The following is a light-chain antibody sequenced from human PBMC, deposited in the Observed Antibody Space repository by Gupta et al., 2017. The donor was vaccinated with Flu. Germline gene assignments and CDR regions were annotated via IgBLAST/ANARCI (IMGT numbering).Light chain of an antibody. CDR2: VDS. V-gene: IGLV2-14*01. CDR3: HSETSNSNIGV. CDR1: SCAVGGSNY. Sequence: TRTSCAVGGSNYVYWYQHHPNQAPNLMIYVDSSRNSGVSNRFSGSKCDTTATVTSTRLQAEDGADYYCHSETSNSNIGVFGGGTKLTVL. J-gene: IGLJ3*02.